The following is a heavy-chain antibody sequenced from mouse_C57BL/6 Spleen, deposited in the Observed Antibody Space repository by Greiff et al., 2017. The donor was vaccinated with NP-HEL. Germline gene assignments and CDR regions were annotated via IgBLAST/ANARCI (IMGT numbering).Heavy chain of an antibody. CDR1: GYAFSSSW. D-gene: IGHD3-3*01. CDR2: IYPGDGDT. V-gene: IGHV1-82*01. Sequence: QVQLQQSGPELVKPGASVKISCKASGYAFSSSWMNWVKQRPGKGLEWIGRIYPGDGDTNYNGKFKGKATLTADKSSSTAYMQLSSLTSEDSAVYFCARWSHEGTWWGQGTTLTVSS. CDR3: ARWSHEGTW. J-gene: IGHJ2*01.